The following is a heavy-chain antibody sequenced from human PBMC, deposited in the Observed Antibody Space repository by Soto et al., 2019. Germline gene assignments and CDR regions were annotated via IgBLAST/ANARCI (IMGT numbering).Heavy chain of an antibody. Sequence: SQTLSLTCAVSGDSVLSLTATWNWIRQSPSRGLEWLGRTYFRPQWSNDYSASVRTRVIINADTSKNQFSLQLTSVTPEDTAVYYCARSPGPGFDFWGQGTLVTVSS. J-gene: IGHJ4*02. CDR2: TYFRPQWSN. CDR1: GDSVLSLTAT. CDR3: ARSPGPGFDF. V-gene: IGHV6-1*01.